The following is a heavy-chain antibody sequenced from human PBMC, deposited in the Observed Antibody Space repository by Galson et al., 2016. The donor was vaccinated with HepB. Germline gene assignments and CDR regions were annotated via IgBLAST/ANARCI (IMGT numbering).Heavy chain of an antibody. J-gene: IGHJ4*02. CDR2: IKSDGSST. V-gene: IGHV3-74*03. D-gene: IGHD5-12*01. CDR3: ARGGNIVAPY. Sequence: SLRLSCAASGFTFSSYWMHWVRQAPGKGLVWVSRIKSDGSSTTSADSMKGRFTISRDKAKNTLYLQLNSRRAEGTAVYYCARGGNIVAPYWGQGTLVTVSS. CDR1: GFTFSSYW.